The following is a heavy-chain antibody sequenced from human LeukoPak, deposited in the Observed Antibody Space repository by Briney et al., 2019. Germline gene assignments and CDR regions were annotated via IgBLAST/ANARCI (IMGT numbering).Heavy chain of an antibody. Sequence: PVGSLKLSCVASGFTLRSYWIVLVRQAPGEGLELGATIQHDGSAKYYVDSVKGQLTISKDNAKSSLYPQMKSLRLEDTAVYYCGRLKEGAGIDFWGQGTLVTVSS. V-gene: IGHV3-7*01. J-gene: IGHJ4*02. CDR3: GRLKEGAGIDF. CDR1: GFTLRSYW. CDR2: IQHDGSAK. D-gene: IGHD1-26*01.